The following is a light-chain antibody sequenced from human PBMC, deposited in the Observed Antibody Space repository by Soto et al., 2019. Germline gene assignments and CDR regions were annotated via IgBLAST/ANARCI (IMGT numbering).Light chain of an antibody. CDR1: QSVSSN. V-gene: IGKV3-15*01. J-gene: IGKJ2*01. CDR2: DAS. Sequence: EIVMTQSPATLSVSPGERATLSCRASQSVSSNLAWYQQKPAQAPRLLIYDASTRATGIPARFSGSGSGTEFTLTISGPQAEDFAVYYCQQYNNWPPNTFGQGTKLVIK. CDR3: QQYNNWPPNT.